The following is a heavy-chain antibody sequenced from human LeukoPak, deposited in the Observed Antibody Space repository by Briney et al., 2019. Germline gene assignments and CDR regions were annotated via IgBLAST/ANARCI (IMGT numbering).Heavy chain of an antibody. CDR3: ARDREGSSYYYYYYYMDV. V-gene: IGHV1-69*06. CDR1: VCTFTTYA. D-gene: IGHD5-24*01. Sequence: ASVRVSSTPSVCTFTTYAISWVRQAPGQGLEWMARIIPIFGTANYAQKFQGRVTITADKSTSTAYMELSSLISEETAMHYCARDREGSSYYYYYYYMDVWGKGTTVTVSS. J-gene: IGHJ6*03. CDR2: IIPIFGTA.